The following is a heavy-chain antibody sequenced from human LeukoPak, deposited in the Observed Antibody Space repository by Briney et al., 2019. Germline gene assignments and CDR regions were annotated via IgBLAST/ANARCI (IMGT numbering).Heavy chain of an antibody. V-gene: IGHV4-59*12. CDR1: GGSISSYY. D-gene: IGHD1-1*01. Sequence: SETLSLTCTVSGGSISSYYWSWIRQPPGKGLEWIGYIYYSGSTNYNPSLKSRVTISVDTSKNQFSLKLSSVTAADTAVYFCARDGGKLDDVFDIWGQGTMVTVSS. CDR3: ARDGGKLDDVFDI. CDR2: IYYSGST. J-gene: IGHJ3*02.